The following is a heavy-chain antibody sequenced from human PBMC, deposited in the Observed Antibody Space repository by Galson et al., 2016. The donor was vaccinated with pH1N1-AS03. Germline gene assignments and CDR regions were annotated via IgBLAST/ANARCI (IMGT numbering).Heavy chain of an antibody. CDR3: AKALEIGYYYYYGLDV. Sequence: SLRLSCAASGFNLSDYYMTWIRQAPGKGLEWVSYIRSSGTTIFYADSVEGRFTISRDNAKNSLFLQMNSLRAEDTALYYCAKALEIGYYYYYGLDVWGQGTTVTVS. V-gene: IGHV3-11*01. D-gene: IGHD1-1*01. CDR2: IRSSGTTI. CDR1: GFNLSDYY. J-gene: IGHJ6*02.